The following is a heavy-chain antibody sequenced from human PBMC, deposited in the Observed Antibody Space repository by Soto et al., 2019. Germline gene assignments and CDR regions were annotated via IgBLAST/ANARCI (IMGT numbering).Heavy chain of an antibody. CDR2: ISAYNGNT. D-gene: IGHD2-8*01. CDR3: ARDGSNGGYFDY. V-gene: IGHV1-18*01. J-gene: IGHJ4*02. Sequence: QVQLVQNGAEVKKPGASVKVSCKASGYTFTSHGISWVRQAPGQGLEWMGWISAYNGNTNYAQSLQGGVIMTTDAYTSTAYMEVRSLRSDDSAVYYCARDGSNGGYFDYWGQGTLVTVSS. CDR1: GYTFTSHG.